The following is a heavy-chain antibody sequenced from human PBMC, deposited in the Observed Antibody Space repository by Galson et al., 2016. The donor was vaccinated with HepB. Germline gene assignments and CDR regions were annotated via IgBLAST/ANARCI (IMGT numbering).Heavy chain of an antibody. CDR3: ATSYCSSTSCYPSLGYFGL. D-gene: IGHD2-2*01. V-gene: IGHV5-51*01. Sequence: QSGAEVKKPGESLKISCKGSGYSFTNYWIDWVRQMPGKGLEWMGIIYPGDSDTRYSPSFQGHVTISADKSISTAYLQWSSLKASDTAMYYCATSYCSSTSCYPSLGYFGLWGRGTLVTVSS. J-gene: IGHJ2*01. CDR1: GYSFTNYW. CDR2: IYPGDSDT.